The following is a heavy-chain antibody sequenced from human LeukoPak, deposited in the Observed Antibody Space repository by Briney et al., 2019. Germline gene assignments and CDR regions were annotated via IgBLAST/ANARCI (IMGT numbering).Heavy chain of an antibody. J-gene: IGHJ3*02. V-gene: IGHV4-59*12. D-gene: IGHD2-15*01. CDR3: ARVPRGYCSGGSCPGRAFDI. Sequence: SETLSLTCSVSGGSISNYYWSWIRQPPGKGLEWIGYIYYSGSTNYNPSLKSRVTISVDTSMNQFSLKLSSVTAADTAVYYCARVPRGYCSGGSCPGRAFDIWGQGTMVTVSS. CDR1: GGSISNYY. CDR2: IYYSGST.